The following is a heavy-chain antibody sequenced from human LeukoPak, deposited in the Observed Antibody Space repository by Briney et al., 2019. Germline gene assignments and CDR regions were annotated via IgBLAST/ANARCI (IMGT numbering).Heavy chain of an antibody. Sequence: PGGSLRLSCAASGFTFSSYAMSWVRQAPGKGLEWVSAISGSGGSTYYADSVKGRFTISRDNSKNTLYLRMNSLRAEDTAVYYCAKDQIVVVPAALDYWGQGTLVTVSS. CDR2: ISGSGGST. CDR3: AKDQIVVVPAALDY. CDR1: GFTFSSYA. V-gene: IGHV3-23*01. D-gene: IGHD2-2*01. J-gene: IGHJ4*02.